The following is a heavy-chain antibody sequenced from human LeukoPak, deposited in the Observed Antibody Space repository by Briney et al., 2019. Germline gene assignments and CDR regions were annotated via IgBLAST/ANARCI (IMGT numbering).Heavy chain of an antibody. D-gene: IGHD6-13*01. CDR2: INHSGST. J-gene: IGHJ5*02. CDR1: GGSFSGYY. CDR3: ARKADTGYSSSWYSGGWFDP. V-gene: IGHV4-34*01. Sequence: PSETLSLTCAVYGGSFSGYYWSWIRQPPGKGLEWIGEINHSGSTNYNPSLKSRVTISVDTSKNQFSLKLSSVTAADTAVYYCARKADTGYSSSWYSGGWFDPWGQGTLVTVSS.